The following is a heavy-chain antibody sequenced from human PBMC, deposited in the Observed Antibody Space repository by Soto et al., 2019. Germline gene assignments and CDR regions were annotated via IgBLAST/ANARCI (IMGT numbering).Heavy chain of an antibody. Sequence: VQLVESGGDEVQPGRSLRLSCAASGFTYTDFALHWVRQAPGKGLEWVAIISYDGSDKYYADSVKGRFAISRDNPKNTLYLEMNSLRPEDTAVYFCARRAWDSYYAIDVWGQGTKVTVFS. CDR3: ARRAWDSYYAIDV. J-gene: IGHJ6*02. D-gene: IGHD3-22*01. CDR1: GFTYTDFA. CDR2: ISYDGSDK. V-gene: IGHV3-30*09.